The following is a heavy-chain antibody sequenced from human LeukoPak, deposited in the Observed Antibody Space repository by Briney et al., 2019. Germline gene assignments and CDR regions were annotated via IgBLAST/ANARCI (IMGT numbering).Heavy chain of an antibody. D-gene: IGHD2-21*02. CDR3: ARVGYCGGDCYPPYYYYGMDV. CDR1: GFTFSSYA. CDR2: ISYDGSNK. Sequence: GGSLRLSCAASGFTFSSYAMHWVRQAPGKGLEWVAVISYDGSNKYYADSVKGRFTISRDNSKNTLYLQMNSLRAEDTAVYYCARVGYCGGDCYPPYYYYGMDVWGQGTTVTVSS. J-gene: IGHJ6*02. V-gene: IGHV3-30-3*01.